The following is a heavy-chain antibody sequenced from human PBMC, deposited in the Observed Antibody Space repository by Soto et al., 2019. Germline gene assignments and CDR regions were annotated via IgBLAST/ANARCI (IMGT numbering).Heavy chain of an antibody. D-gene: IGHD2-8*01. CDR1: GYTFTSYA. J-gene: IGHJ6*02. V-gene: IGHV1-3*01. Sequence: ASVKVSCKASGYTFTSYAMHWVRQAPGQRLEWMGWINAGNGNTKYSQKFQGRVTITRDTSASTAYMELSSLRSEDTAVYYCARRRATPNGRPDYYYGMAVWGQGTTVTVSS. CDR2: INAGNGNT. CDR3: ARRRATPNGRPDYYYGMAV.